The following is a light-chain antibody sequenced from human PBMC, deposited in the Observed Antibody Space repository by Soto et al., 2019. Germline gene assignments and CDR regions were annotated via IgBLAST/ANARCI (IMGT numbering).Light chain of an antibody. CDR2: GAS. Sequence: EIVLTQSTGTLSLSPGERATLSCRASQSVSSSYLAWYQQKPGQAPRLLIYGASSRATGIQDRFSGSGSGTDFTLTISRLEPEDFAMYYCQQYGSSPWTFGQGTKVEIK. CDR3: QQYGSSPWT. CDR1: QSVSSSY. V-gene: IGKV3-20*01. J-gene: IGKJ1*01.